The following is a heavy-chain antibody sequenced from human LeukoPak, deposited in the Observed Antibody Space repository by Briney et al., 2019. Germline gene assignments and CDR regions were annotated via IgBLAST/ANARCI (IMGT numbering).Heavy chain of an antibody. CDR1: GFTFSSYE. CDR2: ISSSGSTI. D-gene: IGHD3-10*01. J-gene: IGHJ4*02. CDR3: ARDLEGSGSFYRPSYDY. V-gene: IGHV3-48*03. Sequence: GGSLRLSCAASGFTFSSYEMNWVRQAPGKGLEWVSYISSSGSTIYYADSVKGRFTISRDNAKNSLSLQMNSLRAEDTAVYYCARDLEGSGSFYRPSYDYWGQGTLVTVSS.